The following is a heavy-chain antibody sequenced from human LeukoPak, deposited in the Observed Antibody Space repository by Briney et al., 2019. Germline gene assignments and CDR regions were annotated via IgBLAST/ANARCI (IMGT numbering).Heavy chain of an antibody. J-gene: IGHJ6*03. CDR3: ASYYCSSTSCSPGGWYMDV. Sequence: ASVKVSCKASGYTFTRYGISWVRQAPGQGLEWMGWISAYNGNTNYAQKVQGRVTMTTDTSTSTAYMELRSLRSDDTAVYYCASYYCSSTSCSPGGWYMDVWGKGTTVTVSS. V-gene: IGHV1-18*01. D-gene: IGHD2-2*01. CDR1: GYTFTRYG. CDR2: ISAYNGNT.